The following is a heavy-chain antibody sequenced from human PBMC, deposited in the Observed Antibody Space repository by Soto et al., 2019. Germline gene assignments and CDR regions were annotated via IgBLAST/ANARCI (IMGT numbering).Heavy chain of an antibody. Sequence: ELQRGEPGGGWLRPGGSLRLACAASGLTFRTYSMSWVRQAPGKGRKWVSFIGSTGETTYYADSVKGRLTISRDNAKNSLFLQMNSLPAEDTAVYSCARDVRLPDYWGQGTLVTVSS. CDR1: GLTFRTYS. J-gene: IGHJ4*02. CDR3: ARDVRLPDY. CDR2: IGSTGETT. V-gene: IGHV3-48*01. D-gene: IGHD3-10*02.